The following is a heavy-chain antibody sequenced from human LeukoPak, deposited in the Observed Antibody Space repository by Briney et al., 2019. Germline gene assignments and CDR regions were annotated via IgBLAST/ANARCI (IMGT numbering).Heavy chain of an antibody. CDR1: GFTFSTYW. Sequence: PGGSLRLSCAASGFTFSTYWMTGVGQAPGKGPEWVANIKEDGRATYYEDSVKGRSTISRDNSKRTVYLQMNSLKTEDTAVYYCAKMRGPYDSLTGYYDYWGQGVLVTVSS. J-gene: IGHJ4*02. CDR2: IKEDGRAT. D-gene: IGHD3-9*01. CDR3: AKMRGPYDSLTGYYDY. V-gene: IGHV3-7*02.